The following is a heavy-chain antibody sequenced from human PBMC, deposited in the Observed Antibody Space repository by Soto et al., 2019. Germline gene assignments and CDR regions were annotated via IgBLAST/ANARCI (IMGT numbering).Heavy chain of an antibody. CDR2: ITPIFGTA. J-gene: IGHJ4*02. CDR1: GGTFSSYA. V-gene: IGHV1-69*13. Sequence: GASVKVSCKASGGTFSSYAISWVRQAPGQGLEWMGGITPIFGTANYAQKFQGRVTITADESTSTAYMELSSLRSEDTAVYYCARDFLSAGDFGYWGPGTLVTVYS. CDR3: ARDFLSAGDFGY. D-gene: IGHD4-17*01.